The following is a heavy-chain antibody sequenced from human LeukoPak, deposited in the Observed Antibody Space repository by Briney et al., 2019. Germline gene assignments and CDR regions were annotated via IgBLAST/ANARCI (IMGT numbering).Heavy chain of an antibody. D-gene: IGHD6-13*01. J-gene: IGHJ4*02. V-gene: IGHV3-33*08. CDR2: IWNDGSNK. Sequence: GGPLRLPCAASGFTFSTYGMHWVRQAPGKGLEWVAVIWNDGSNKYYADSVKGRFTISRDISKNTLHLQMNSLRAEDTAIYYCARGGIAAADIAYWGQGTLVTVSS. CDR3: ARGGIAAADIAY. CDR1: GFTFSTYG.